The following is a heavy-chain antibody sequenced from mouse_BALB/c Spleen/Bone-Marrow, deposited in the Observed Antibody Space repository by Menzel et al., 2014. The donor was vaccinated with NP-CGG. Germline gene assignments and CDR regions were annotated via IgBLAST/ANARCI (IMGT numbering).Heavy chain of an antibody. V-gene: IGHV1-7*01. CDR3: ARCWDAY. J-gene: IGHJ3*01. D-gene: IGHD4-1*01. Sequence: QVQLQQSRAELAKPGASVKMSCKASGYTFTNYWMHWVKQRPGQGLEWIGYIDPNTYYTRYNQKFKDKATLTADKSSSTAYLQLSSLTSEDSAVYCCARCWDAYWGQGTLVTVSA. CDR2: IDPNTYYT. CDR1: GYTFTNYW.